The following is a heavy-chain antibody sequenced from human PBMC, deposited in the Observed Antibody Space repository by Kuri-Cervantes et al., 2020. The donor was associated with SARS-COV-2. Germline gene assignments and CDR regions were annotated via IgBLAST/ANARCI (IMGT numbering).Heavy chain of an antibody. Sequence: ASVKVSCKASGYTFTSYYMHWVRQAPGQGLEWIGIINPSGGTTSYAQKFQGRVTMARDTSTSTVYMELSSLSSEDTAVYYCARDRRWIGEYDAFDIWGQGTMVTVSS. J-gene: IGHJ3*02. D-gene: IGHD3-10*01. CDR1: GYTFTSYY. CDR3: ARDRRWIGEYDAFDI. CDR2: INPSGGTT. V-gene: IGHV1-46*01.